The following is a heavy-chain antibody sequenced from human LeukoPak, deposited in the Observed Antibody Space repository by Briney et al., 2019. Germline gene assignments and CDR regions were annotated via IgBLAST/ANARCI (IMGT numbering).Heavy chain of an antibody. CDR3: ATDRNYDFWSGYYG. J-gene: IGHJ4*02. Sequence: ASVKVSCKASGYTFSSYAMNWVRQAPGQGLEWMGGFDPEDGETIYAQKFQGRVTMTEDTSTDTAYMELSSLRSEDTAVYYCATDRNYDFWSGYYGWGQGTLVTVSS. V-gene: IGHV1-24*01. CDR2: FDPEDGET. CDR1: GYTFSSYA. D-gene: IGHD3-3*01.